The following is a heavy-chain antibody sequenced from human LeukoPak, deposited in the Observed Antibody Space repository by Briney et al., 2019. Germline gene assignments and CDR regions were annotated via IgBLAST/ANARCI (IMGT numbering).Heavy chain of an antibody. Sequence: SETLSLTCTVSGGSISSYYWSWIRQPVGKGLEWIGRIYTSGSTNYNPSLKSRVTMSVDTSKNQFSLKLSSVTAADTAVYYCARDSIAVAGNYYYYGMDVWGQGTTVTVSS. CDR3: ARDSIAVAGNYYYYGMDV. V-gene: IGHV4-4*07. D-gene: IGHD6-19*01. J-gene: IGHJ6*02. CDR2: IYTSGST. CDR1: GGSISSYY.